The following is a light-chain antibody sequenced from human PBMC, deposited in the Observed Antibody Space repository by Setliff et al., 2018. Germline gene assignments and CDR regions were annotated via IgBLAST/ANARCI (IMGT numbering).Light chain of an antibody. CDR1: SSDVGAYNY. V-gene: IGLV2-14*03. Sequence: ALTQPASVSGSPGQSITISCTGTSSDVGAYNYVSWYQRHPGEAPKLLLYDVSKRPSGISNRFSGSKSGSTASLTISGLQAEDEADYFRSSYTNARTVIFGGGTKVTVL. CDR2: DVS. J-gene: IGLJ2*01. CDR3: SSYTNARTVI.